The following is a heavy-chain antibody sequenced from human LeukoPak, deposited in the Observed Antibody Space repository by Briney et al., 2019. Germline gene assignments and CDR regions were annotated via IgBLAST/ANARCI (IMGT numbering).Heavy chain of an antibody. J-gene: IGHJ4*02. Sequence: GGSLRLSCAASGFTFNSYWMSWVRQAPGKGLEWVANIKQDGSEKYYVDSVKGRFTISRDNAKNSLYLQMNSLRAEDTAVYYCARQTHLDYYDSSGYSLYFDYWGQGTLVTVSS. V-gene: IGHV3-7*01. CDR2: IKQDGSEK. CDR3: ARQTHLDYYDSSGYSLYFDY. CDR1: GFTFNSYW. D-gene: IGHD3-22*01.